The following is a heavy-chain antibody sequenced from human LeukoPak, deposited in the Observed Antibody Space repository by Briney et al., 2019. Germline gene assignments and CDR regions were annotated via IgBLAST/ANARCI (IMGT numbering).Heavy chain of an antibody. J-gene: IGHJ4*02. Sequence: SQTLSLTCTVCGGSISSGSYYWSWIRQPAGKGLEWIGRIYTSGSTNYNPSLKSRVTISVDTSKNQFSLKLSSVTAGDTAVYYCASERIAVAANDYWGQGTLVTVSS. V-gene: IGHV4-61*02. D-gene: IGHD6-19*01. CDR3: ASERIAVAANDY. CDR2: IYTSGST. CDR1: GGSISSGSYY.